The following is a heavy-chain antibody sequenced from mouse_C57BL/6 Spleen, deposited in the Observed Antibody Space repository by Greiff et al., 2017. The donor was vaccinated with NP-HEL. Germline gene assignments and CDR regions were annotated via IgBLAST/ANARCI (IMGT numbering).Heavy chain of an antibody. J-gene: IGHJ3*01. CDR1: GFTFTDYY. CDR3: ASLHYYGSSFAY. D-gene: IGHD1-1*01. CDR2: IRNKANGYTT. V-gene: IGHV7-3*01. Sequence: EVQVVESGGGLVQPGGSLSLSCAASGFTFTDYYMSWVRQPPGKALEWLGFIRNKANGYTTEYSASVKGRFTISRDNSQSILYLQMNALRAEDSATYYCASLHYYGSSFAYWGQGTLVTVSA.